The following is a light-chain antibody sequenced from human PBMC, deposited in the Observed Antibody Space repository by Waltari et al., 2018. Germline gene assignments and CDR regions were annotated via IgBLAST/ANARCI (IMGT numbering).Light chain of an antibody. Sequence: QSALTQPASVSASPGQSITISCTVTSRTVGGYNYVSWHQKQPGQAPKILIFNVSKRTAGVSTRFSSSKSGNTASLTISGLQAEDEAAYYCASYTTSSTYVLFGGGTTLTVL. J-gene: IGLJ2*01. CDR3: ASYTTSSTYVL. CDR1: SRTVGGYNY. V-gene: IGLV2-14*03. CDR2: NVS.